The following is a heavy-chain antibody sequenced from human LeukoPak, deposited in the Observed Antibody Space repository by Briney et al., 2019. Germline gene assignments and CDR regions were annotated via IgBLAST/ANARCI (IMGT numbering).Heavy chain of an antibody. J-gene: IGHJ4*02. CDR1: GGTFSSYA. V-gene: IGHV1-69*05. D-gene: IGHD2-2*01. CDR2: IIPIFGTA. Sequence: GASVKVSCKASGGTFSSYAISWVRQAPGQGLEWMGGIIPIFGTANYAQKFQGRVTITTDESTSTAYMELSSLRSEDTAVYYCARGKDIVVVPAAPTVFDYWGQGTLVTVSS. CDR3: ARGKDIVVVPAAPTVFDY.